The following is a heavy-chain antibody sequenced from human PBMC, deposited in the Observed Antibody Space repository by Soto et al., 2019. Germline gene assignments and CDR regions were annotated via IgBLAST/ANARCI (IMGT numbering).Heavy chain of an antibody. CDR1: GFTFSSYG. V-gene: IGHV3-33*01. Sequence: GGSLRLSCAASGFTFSSYGMHWVRQAPGKGLEWVAVIWYDGSNKYYADSVKGRFTISRDNSKNTLYLQMNSLRAEDTAVYYCARGGQYSGSYWPGSWGQGTLVTVSS. J-gene: IGHJ5*02. CDR2: IWYDGSNK. CDR3: ARGGQYSGSYWPGS. D-gene: IGHD1-26*01.